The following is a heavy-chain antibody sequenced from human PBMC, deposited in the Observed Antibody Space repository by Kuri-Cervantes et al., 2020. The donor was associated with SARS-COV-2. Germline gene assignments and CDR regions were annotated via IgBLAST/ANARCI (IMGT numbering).Heavy chain of an antibody. Sequence: SETLSLTCAVHGGSFSGYYWSWIRQPPGKGLEWIGEINHSGSTNYNPSLKSRVTISVDTSKNQFSLKLNSVTAADTAVYYCARGDCSSTSCYTWGAENYWGQGTLVTVSS. D-gene: IGHD2-2*02. V-gene: IGHV4-34*01. CDR1: GGSFSGYY. J-gene: IGHJ4*02. CDR3: ARGDCSSTSCYTWGAENY. CDR2: INHSGST.